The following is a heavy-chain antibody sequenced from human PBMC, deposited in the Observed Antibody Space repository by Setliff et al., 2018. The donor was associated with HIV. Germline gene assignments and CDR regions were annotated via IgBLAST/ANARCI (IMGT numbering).Heavy chain of an antibody. D-gene: IGHD6-13*01. Sequence: PSETLSLTCAVYGGSFSGYYWAWIRQTPGKGLEWIGNIYQSGNAYYNPSLKSRVTISVDTSRNRFSLKLSSVTAADTAVYYCVTGYNSVWYSVFWGQGILVTVSS. CDR2: IYQSGNA. CDR3: VTGYNSVWYSVF. V-gene: IGHV4-34*01. J-gene: IGHJ4*02. CDR1: GGSFSGYY.